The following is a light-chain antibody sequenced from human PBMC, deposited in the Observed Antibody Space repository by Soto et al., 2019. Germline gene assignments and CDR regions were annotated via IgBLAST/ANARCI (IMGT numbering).Light chain of an antibody. V-gene: IGKV1-39*01. CDR1: QTIYNY. CDR2: GAS. Sequence: DIQMTQSPSSLSASVGDRVIITCRASQTIYNYLNWYQQKPGKAPKLLIYGASSLRSGVPSRFSGSGSGTDFALTISSLQREDFATYYCQQSYSTPQTFGQGTRLEMK. CDR3: QQSYSTPQT. J-gene: IGKJ5*01.